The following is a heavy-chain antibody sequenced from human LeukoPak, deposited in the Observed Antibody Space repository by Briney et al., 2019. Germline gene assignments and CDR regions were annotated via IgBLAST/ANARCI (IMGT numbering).Heavy chain of an antibody. CDR2: ISYGGSNK. D-gene: IGHD2-2*02. CDR1: GFTFSSYA. CDR3: ARSWGYCSSTSCYTAVRDYYYYYMDV. Sequence: GGSLRLSCAASGFTFSSYAMHWVRQAPGKGLEWVAVISYGGSNKYYADSVKGRFTISRDNSKNTLYLQMNSLRAEDTAVYYCARSWGYCSSTSCYTAVRDYYYYYMDVWGKGTTVTVSS. J-gene: IGHJ6*03. V-gene: IGHV3-30*01.